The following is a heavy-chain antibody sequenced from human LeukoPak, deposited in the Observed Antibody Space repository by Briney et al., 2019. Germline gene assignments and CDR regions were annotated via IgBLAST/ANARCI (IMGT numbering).Heavy chain of an antibody. CDR2: ISSHGGST. CDR1: GFTFSSYA. CDR3: ARGPYCGGDCHYYYYYYMDV. V-gene: IGHV3-64*01. Sequence: GGSLRLSCAASGFTFSSYAMHWVRQAPGKGREYVSAISSHGGSTYYANSVKGRFTISRDNSKNTLYLQMGSLRAEDMAVYYCARGPYCGGDCHYYYYYYMDVWGKGTTVTVSS. D-gene: IGHD2-21*01. J-gene: IGHJ6*03.